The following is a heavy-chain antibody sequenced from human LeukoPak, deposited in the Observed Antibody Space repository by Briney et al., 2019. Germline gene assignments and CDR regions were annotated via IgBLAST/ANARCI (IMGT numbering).Heavy chain of an antibody. V-gene: IGHV4-28*05. CDR2: IYYSGGI. J-gene: IGHJ3*01. D-gene: IGHD4-17*01. CDR3: GKKTPTGPTKAAFDF. CDR1: GYSISTSNY. Sequence: SDTLSLTCAVSGYSISTSNYWAWIRQPPGKGLEWIGHIYYSGGIYYNPSLKSRVTMSVDTSKNQFSLKLSSVTAVDTAVYYCGKKTPTGPTKAAFDFWGQGKMFTVSS.